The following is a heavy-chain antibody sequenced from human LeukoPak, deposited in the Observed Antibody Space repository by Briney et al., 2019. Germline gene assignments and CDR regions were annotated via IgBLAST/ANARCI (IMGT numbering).Heavy chain of an antibody. CDR1: GFIFPTYV. CDR3: AKGVRVGYVANWFDP. J-gene: IGHJ5*02. Sequence: GWSLTLTCPGCGFIFPTYVISWLRQPPAKGLAWVSRLSVSADITYYADSVKGRFTISRDNSKNTLYLQMNRLSAEDTAVYFCAKGVRVGYVANWFDPWGQGTLVTVSS. CDR2: LSVSADIT. V-gene: IGHV3-23*01. D-gene: IGHD5-12*01.